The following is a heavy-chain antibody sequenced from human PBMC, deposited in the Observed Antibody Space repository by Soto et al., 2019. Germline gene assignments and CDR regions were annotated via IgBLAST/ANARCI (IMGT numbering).Heavy chain of an antibody. J-gene: IGHJ4*02. CDR3: AIGLEWLLYGVDY. CDR2: IYPGDSDT. CDR1: GYSFTSYW. D-gene: IGHD3-3*01. Sequence: GESMKISCKGSGYSFTSYWIGWVRQMPGKGLEWMGIIYPGDSDTRYSPSFQGQVTISADKSISTAYLQWSSLKASDTAMYYCAIGLEWLLYGVDYWGQGTLVTVSS. V-gene: IGHV5-51*01.